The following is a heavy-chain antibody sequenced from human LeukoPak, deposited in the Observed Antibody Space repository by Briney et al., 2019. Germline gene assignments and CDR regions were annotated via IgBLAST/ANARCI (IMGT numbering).Heavy chain of an antibody. CDR2: ISSSSSYI. V-gene: IGHV3-21*01. J-gene: IGHJ4*02. Sequence: GGSLRLSCAASGFTFSSYSMNWVRQAPGKGLEWVSSISSSSSYIYYADSVEGRFTISRDNAKNSLYLQMNSLRAEDTAVYYCARDRGYSYGYLYYFDYWGQGTLVTVSS. CDR1: GFTFSSYS. D-gene: IGHD5-18*01. CDR3: ARDRGYSYGYLYYFDY.